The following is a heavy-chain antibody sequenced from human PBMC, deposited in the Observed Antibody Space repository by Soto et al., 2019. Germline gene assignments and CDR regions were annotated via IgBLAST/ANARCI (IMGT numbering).Heavy chain of an antibody. CDR3: ARGSVPLRSNTGFDP. J-gene: IGHJ5*02. V-gene: IGHV1-69*06. CDR1: GGTFSSYA. D-gene: IGHD3-3*01. Sequence: ASVKVSCKASGGTFSSYAISWVRQAPGQGLEWMGGIIPIFGTTNYAQKFQGGVTITADKSTSTAYMELSSLRSEDTAVYYCARGSVPLRSNTGFDPWGQGTLVTVSS. CDR2: IIPIFGTT.